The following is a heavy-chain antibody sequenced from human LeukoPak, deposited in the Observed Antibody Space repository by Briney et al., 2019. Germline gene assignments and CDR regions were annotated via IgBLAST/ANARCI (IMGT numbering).Heavy chain of an antibody. Sequence: GGSLRLSCAASGFTVSSNYMSWVRQAPGKGLEWVSVIYSGGSTYYADSVKGRFTISRDNAKNSLYLEMNSLRAEDTALYYCVRDGAIFGVPITRGGMDVWGQGTTVTVSS. J-gene: IGHJ6*02. CDR1: GFTVSSNY. CDR2: IYSGGST. V-gene: IGHV3-53*05. CDR3: VRDGAIFGVPITRGGMDV. D-gene: IGHD3-3*01.